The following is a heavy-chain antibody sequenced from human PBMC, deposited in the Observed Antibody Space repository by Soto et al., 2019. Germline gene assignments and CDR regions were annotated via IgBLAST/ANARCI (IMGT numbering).Heavy chain of an antibody. Sequence: PGGSLRLSCAASGFTFSSYAMHWVRQAPGKGLEWVAVISYDGSNKYYADSVKGRFTISRDNSKNTLYLQMNSLRAEDTAVYYCARDSSLFSLDYWGQGTLVTSPQ. CDR2: ISYDGSNK. CDR3: ARDSSLFSLDY. CDR1: GFTFSSYA. J-gene: IGHJ4*02. D-gene: IGHD3-9*01. V-gene: IGHV3-30-3*01.